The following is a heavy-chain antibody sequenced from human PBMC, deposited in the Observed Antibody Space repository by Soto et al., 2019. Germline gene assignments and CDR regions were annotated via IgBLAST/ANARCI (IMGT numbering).Heavy chain of an antibody. CDR3: ARQQLLPFYYALDV. Sequence: QVQLQESGPGLVKPSDTLSLTCTVSGGSISGYYWSWIRQPPGKGLEYIGYIYYRGSTNYNPSLKSRVTMSVDTSRNQFSLKVNSVTAADTAVSYCARQQLLPFYYALDVWGQGTTVTVSS. J-gene: IGHJ6*02. D-gene: IGHD6-13*01. CDR2: IYYRGST. V-gene: IGHV4-59*07. CDR1: GGSISGYY.